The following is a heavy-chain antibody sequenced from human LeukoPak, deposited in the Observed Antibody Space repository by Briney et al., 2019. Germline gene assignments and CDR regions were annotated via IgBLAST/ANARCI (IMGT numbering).Heavy chain of an antibody. CDR3: ARGDVDYYDSSGSDAFYI. CDR1: GFTISPYS. CDR2: ISSSGSHT. J-gene: IGHJ3*02. D-gene: IGHD3-22*01. V-gene: IGHV3-21*06. Sequence: GGSLRLSCATSGFTISPYSMSWVRQAPGKGLEWVVCISSSGSHTYYADSVKGRFIISRDNAKNSMSLHINSLRVEDTAMYFCARGDVDYYDSSGSDAFYIWGQGTRVTVSS.